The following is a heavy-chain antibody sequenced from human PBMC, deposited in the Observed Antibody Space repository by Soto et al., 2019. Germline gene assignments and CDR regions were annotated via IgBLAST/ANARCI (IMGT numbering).Heavy chain of an antibody. D-gene: IGHD6-13*01. CDR2: IYHSGST. V-gene: IGHV4-30-2*01. J-gene: IGHJ4*02. CDR1: GGSISSGGYS. Sequence: SETLSLTCAVSGGSISSGGYSWSWIRQPPGKGLEWIGYIYHSGSTYYNPSLKSRVTISVDRSKNQFSLKLSSVTAADTAVYYCARGGSSSWYYFDYWSQGTLVTVSS. CDR3: ARGGSSSWYYFDY.